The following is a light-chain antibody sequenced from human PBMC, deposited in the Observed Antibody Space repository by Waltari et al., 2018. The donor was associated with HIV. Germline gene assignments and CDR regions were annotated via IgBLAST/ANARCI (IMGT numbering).Light chain of an antibody. CDR2: EVN. CDR1: RNDDGNYAY. CDR3: SSYAGRNNRLV. V-gene: IGLV2-8*01. J-gene: IGLJ2*01. Sequence: QSALTQPPSASGSPGQSVTISCTGTRNDDGNYAYVSWYQQHPGKAPKLLLYEVNRRPSGVPERFSGSKSDNPASLTVSGLQAEDEADYYCSSYAGRNNRLVFGGGTKLTVL.